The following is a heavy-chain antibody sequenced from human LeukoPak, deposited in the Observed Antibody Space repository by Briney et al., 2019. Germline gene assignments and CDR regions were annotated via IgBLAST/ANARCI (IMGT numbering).Heavy chain of an antibody. CDR3: ARAGTGDGVDY. CDR1: GYTFTSYY. D-gene: IGHD7-27*01. Sequence: ASVKVSCKASGYTFTSYYMHWVRQAPRQGLEWMGIINPSGGSTSYAQKFQGRVTMTRDTSTSTVYMELSSLRSEDTAVYYCARAGTGDGVDYWGQGTLVTVSS. V-gene: IGHV1-46*01. CDR2: INPSGGST. J-gene: IGHJ4*02.